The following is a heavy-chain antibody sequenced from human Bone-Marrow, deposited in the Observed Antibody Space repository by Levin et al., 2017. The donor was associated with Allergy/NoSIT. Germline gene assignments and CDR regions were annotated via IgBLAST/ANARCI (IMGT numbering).Heavy chain of an antibody. V-gene: IGHV2-70*01. CDR2: MDGEDDK. D-gene: IGHD6-13*01. J-gene: IGHJ3*02. CDR3: ARIRFGSRLPNAFDI. CDR1: GFSLSTSGMC. Sequence: LVKPTQTLTLTCTFSGFSLSTSGMCVSWIRKKRGKGREWSALMDGEDDKYYSTSLKTRLTISKDTSKNQVVLTMTNMDPVDTATYYCARIRFGSRLPNAFDIWGQGTMVTVSS.